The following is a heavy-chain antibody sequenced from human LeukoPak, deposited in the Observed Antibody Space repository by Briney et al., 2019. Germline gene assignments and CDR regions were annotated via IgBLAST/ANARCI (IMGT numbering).Heavy chain of an antibody. CDR1: GFTFSSYA. CDR3: AKDAQDSSGWYGGWFDP. D-gene: IGHD6-19*01. Sequence: LAGGSLRLSCAASGFTFSSYAMSWVRQAPGKGLEWVSAISGSGGSTYYADSVKGRFTISRDNSKNTLYLQMNSLRAEDTAVYYCAKDAQDSSGWYGGWFDPWGQGTLATVSS. J-gene: IGHJ5*02. V-gene: IGHV3-23*01. CDR2: ISGSGGST.